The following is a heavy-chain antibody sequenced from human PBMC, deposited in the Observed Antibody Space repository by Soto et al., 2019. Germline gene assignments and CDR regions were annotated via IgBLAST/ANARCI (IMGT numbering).Heavy chain of an antibody. V-gene: IGHV4-34*01. D-gene: IGHD4-17*01. J-gene: IGHJ6*03. CDR2: INHSGST. CDR3: ARAPPTVTSHYHYYYMDV. Sequence: PSETLSLTCAVYGGSFSGYYWSWIRQPPGKGLEWIGEINHSGSTNYNPSLKSRVTISVDTSKNQFSLKLSSVTAADTAVYYCARAPPTVTSHYHYYYMDVWGKGTTVTVSS. CDR1: GGSFSGYY.